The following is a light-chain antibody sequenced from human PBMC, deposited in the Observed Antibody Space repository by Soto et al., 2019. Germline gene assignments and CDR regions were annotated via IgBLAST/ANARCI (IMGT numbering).Light chain of an antibody. Sequence: QSALTQPAPVSGSPGQSITISCTGASNDVGNYNLVSWYQQHPGKAPKLMIYEGNKRPSGVSSRFSGSNSGNTASLTISGLQAEDEADYYCCSFARSIIWVFGGGTKLTVL. CDR2: EGN. V-gene: IGLV2-23*01. CDR1: SNDVGNYNL. J-gene: IGLJ3*02. CDR3: CSFARSIIWV.